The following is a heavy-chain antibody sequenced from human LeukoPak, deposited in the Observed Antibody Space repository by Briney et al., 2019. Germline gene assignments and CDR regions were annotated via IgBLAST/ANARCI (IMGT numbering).Heavy chain of an antibody. CDR1: GFTFSSYS. Sequence: GGSLRLSCAASGFTFSSYSMNWVRQAPGKRLEWVSSISSSSSYIYYADSVKGRFTISRDNAKNSLYLQMNSLTAADTAVYYCASRYCSSTSCYTPLDYWGQGTLVTVSS. CDR2: ISSSSSYI. J-gene: IGHJ4*02. CDR3: ASRYCSSTSCYTPLDY. V-gene: IGHV3-21*01. D-gene: IGHD2-2*02.